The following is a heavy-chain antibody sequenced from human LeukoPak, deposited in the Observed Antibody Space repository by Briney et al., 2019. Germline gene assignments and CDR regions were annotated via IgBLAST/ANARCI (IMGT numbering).Heavy chain of an antibody. CDR1: GFTVSSNY. CDR2: IYSGGST. CDR3: AREPPLVVVTAADAFDI. V-gene: IGHV3-53*01. Sequence: PGGTLRLSCAASGFTVSSNYMSWVRQAPGKGLEWVSVIYSGGSTYYADSVKGRFTISRDNSKNTLYLQMNSLRAEDTAVYYCAREPPLVVVTAADAFDIWGQGTMVTVSS. J-gene: IGHJ3*02. D-gene: IGHD2-21*02.